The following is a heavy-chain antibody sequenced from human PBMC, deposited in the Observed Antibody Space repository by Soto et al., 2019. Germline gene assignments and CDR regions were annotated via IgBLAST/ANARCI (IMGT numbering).Heavy chain of an antibody. CDR1: GYTFTSYD. D-gene: IGHD3-10*01. V-gene: IGHV1-8*01. CDR3: ARGRLLWFGELSLNWFDP. J-gene: IGHJ5*02. CDR2: MNPNSGNT. Sequence: ASVKVSCKASGYTFTSYDINWVRQATGQGLEWMGWMNPNSGNTGYAQKFQGRVTMTRNTSISTAYMELSSLRSEDTAVYYCARGRLLWFGELSLNWFDPWGQGTLVTVS.